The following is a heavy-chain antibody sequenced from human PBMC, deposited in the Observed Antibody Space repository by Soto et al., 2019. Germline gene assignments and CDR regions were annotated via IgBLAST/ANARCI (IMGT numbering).Heavy chain of an antibody. J-gene: IGHJ5*02. Sequence: TGGSLRLSCAVSGFTFSDYGMHWVRQAPGKGLEWVAVVSYDGSYKYYADSVKGRFTVSRDNSKNTLYLQMSSLRAVDTAVYYCVHPRSTVQIPPTWGQGTLVTVSP. CDR2: VSYDGSYK. D-gene: IGHD4-17*01. V-gene: IGHV3-30*03. CDR1: GFTFSDYG. CDR3: VHPRSTVQIPPT.